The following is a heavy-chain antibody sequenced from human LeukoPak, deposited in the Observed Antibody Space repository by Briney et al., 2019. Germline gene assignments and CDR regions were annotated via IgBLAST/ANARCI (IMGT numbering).Heavy chain of an antibody. CDR2: INHSGST. J-gene: IGHJ6*02. Sequence: PSETLSLTCTVSGGSISSYYWSWIRQPPGKGLEWIGEINHSGSTNYNPSLKSRVTISVDTSKNQFSLKLSSVTAADTAVYYCARGSCSSTSCHKNYYYYYGMDVWGQGTTVTVSS. V-gene: IGHV4-34*01. CDR1: GGSISSYY. D-gene: IGHD2-2*01. CDR3: ARGSCSSTSCHKNYYYYYGMDV.